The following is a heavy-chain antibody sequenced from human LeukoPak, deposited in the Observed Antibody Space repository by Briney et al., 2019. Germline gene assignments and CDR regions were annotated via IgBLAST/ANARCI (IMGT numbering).Heavy chain of an antibody. V-gene: IGHV3-23*01. Sequence: GGSLRLSCAASGIIFSSDAMTWVRQAPGKGREWVSSINGGTTLYAASVEGRFTISRDSSKNTLFLQMNSLRAEDTAVYFCARCRRYTTGWCNWLDPWGQGTQVTVSS. D-gene: IGHD6-19*01. CDR3: ARCRRYTTGWCNWLDP. J-gene: IGHJ5*02. CDR1: GIIFSSDA. CDR2: INGGTT.